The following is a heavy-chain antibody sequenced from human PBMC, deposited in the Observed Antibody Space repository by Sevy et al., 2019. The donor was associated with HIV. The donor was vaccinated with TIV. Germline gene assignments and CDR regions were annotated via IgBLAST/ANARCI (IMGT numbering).Heavy chain of an antibody. V-gene: IGHV3-23*01. CDR2: ISGSGGST. Sequence: GWSLRLSCAASGFTFSSYAMSWVRQAPGKGLEWVSAISGSGGSTYYADSVKGRFTISRDNSKNTLYLQMNSLRAEDTAVYYCAKGPLADDYVWGRLDYWGQGTLVTVSS. J-gene: IGHJ4*02. CDR1: GFTFSSYA. CDR3: AKGPLADDYVWGRLDY. D-gene: IGHD3-16*01.